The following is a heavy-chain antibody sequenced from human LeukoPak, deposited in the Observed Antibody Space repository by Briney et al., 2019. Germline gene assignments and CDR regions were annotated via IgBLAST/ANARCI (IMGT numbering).Heavy chain of an antibody. V-gene: IGHV3-74*01. CDR2: MNSDGSAT. J-gene: IGHJ4*02. Sequence: GGSLRLSCAASGFTFDDYGMSWVRQAPGKGLVWVTRMNSDGSATYYADSVQGRFTISRDNAKNTLYLQMNSLRAEDTAMYFCAKGPNYFDSWGQGTLVTVSS. CDR1: GFTFDDYG. CDR3: AKGPNYFDS.